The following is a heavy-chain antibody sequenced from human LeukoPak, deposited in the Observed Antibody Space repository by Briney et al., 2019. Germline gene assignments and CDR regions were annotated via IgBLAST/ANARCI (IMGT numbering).Heavy chain of an antibody. CDR2: ISGSGGST. CDR3: AKDRRGAVAGDSLDY. CDR1: GFTFRSYA. D-gene: IGHD6-19*01. V-gene: IGHV3-23*01. Sequence: PGGSLRLSCAASGFTFRSYAMSWVRQAPGKGLEWVSAISGSGGSTYYADSVKGRFTISRDNSKNTLYLQMNSLRAEDTAVYYCAKDRRGAVAGDSLDYWGQGTLVTVSS. J-gene: IGHJ4*02.